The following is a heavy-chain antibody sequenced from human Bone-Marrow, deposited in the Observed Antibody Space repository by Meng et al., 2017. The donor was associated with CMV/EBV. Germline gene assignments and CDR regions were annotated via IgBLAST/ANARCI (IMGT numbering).Heavy chain of an antibody. CDR1: GFTFSSYA. Sequence: GGSLRPSCAAPGFTFSSYAMSWVRQAPGKGLEWVSASSGSGGSTYYADSVKGRFTISRDNSKNTLYLQMNSLRAEDTAVYYCAKVVVPAAPRDAFDIWGQGTMVTVSS. CDR2: SSGSGGST. V-gene: IGHV3-23*01. J-gene: IGHJ3*02. D-gene: IGHD2-2*01. CDR3: AKVVVPAAPRDAFDI.